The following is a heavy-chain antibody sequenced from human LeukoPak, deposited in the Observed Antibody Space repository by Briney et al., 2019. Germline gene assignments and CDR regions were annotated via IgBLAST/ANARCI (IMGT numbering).Heavy chain of an antibody. CDR2: INSDGSST. V-gene: IGHV3-74*01. CDR1: GFTFSSYW. J-gene: IGHJ4*02. D-gene: IGHD6-19*01. CDR3: ARVKYSSGWYAFPYYFDY. Sequence: PGGSLRLSCAASGFTFSSYWMHWVRQAPGKGLVWVSRINSDGSSTSYADSVKGRFTISRDNAKNTLYLQMNSLRAEDTAVYYCARVKYSSGWYAFPYYFDYWGQGTLVTVSS.